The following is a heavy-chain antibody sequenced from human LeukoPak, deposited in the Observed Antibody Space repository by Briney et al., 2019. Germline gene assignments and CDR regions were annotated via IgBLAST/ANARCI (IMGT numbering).Heavy chain of an antibody. J-gene: IGHJ4*02. V-gene: IGHV3-23*01. CDR3: AKNQGQWLVPVDY. D-gene: IGHD6-19*01. CDR2: MSGSGGST. Sequence: PGGSLRLSCAASGFTFSNYAMSWVRQAPGKGLEWVSSMSGSGGSTYYADSVKGRFTISRDNSKNTLYLQMNNLRAEDTALYYCAKNQGQWLVPVDYWGRGTLVAVSS. CDR1: GFTFSNYA.